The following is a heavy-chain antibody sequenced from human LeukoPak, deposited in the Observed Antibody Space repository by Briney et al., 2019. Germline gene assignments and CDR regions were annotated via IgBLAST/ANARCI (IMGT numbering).Heavy chain of an antibody. CDR2: IYYSGST. CDR1: GGSISSFY. CDR3: ARQVVAVAGTGYFDY. D-gene: IGHD6-19*01. Sequence: SETLSLTCTVSGGSISSFYWSWIRQPPGKGLEWIGHIYYSGSTKYNPSLKSRVTISADKSKTQFSLNLSSVTAADTAVYFCARQVVAVAGTGYFDYWGQGTLVTVSS. J-gene: IGHJ4*02. V-gene: IGHV4-59*08.